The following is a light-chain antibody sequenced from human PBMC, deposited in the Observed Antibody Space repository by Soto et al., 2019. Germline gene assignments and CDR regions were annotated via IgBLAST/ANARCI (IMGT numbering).Light chain of an antibody. J-gene: IGLJ3*02. V-gene: IGLV2-14*01. CDR2: EVT. CDR1: SSDVGGYNR. CDR3: SSYTIRSSWV. Sequence: QSALTQPASVSGSPGQSITISCTGTSSDVGGYNRVSWYQHYPGTAPKLMIYEVTNRPSGVSDRFSGSKSGNTASLTISGLQPEDEADYYCSSYTIRSSWVFGGGTQLTVL.